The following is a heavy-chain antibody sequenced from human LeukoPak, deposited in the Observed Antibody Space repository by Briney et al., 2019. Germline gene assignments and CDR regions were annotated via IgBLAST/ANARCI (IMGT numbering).Heavy chain of an antibody. CDR1: GSSISSYY. Sequence: PSETLSLTCTVSGSSISSYYWSWIRQPPGKGLEWIGYIYYSGSTNYNPSLKSRVTISVDTSKNQFSLKLSSVTAADTAVYYCARRGSFSSRRRNAFDIWGQGTMVTVSS. CDR2: IYYSGST. V-gene: IGHV4-59*08. CDR3: ARRGSFSSRRRNAFDI. D-gene: IGHD6-6*01. J-gene: IGHJ3*02.